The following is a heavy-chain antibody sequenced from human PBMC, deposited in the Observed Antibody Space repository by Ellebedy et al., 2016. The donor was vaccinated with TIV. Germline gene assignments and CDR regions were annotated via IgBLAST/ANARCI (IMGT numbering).Heavy chain of an antibody. CDR2: ISGSGVST. CDR3: AKFHGDYHPYYLDF. J-gene: IGHJ4*02. Sequence: GESLKISCVASGFTFRKYAMTWVRQAPGQGLEWVAAISGSGVSTYYADSVKGRFTISRDTPTSSLYLQMNSLRAGDTAIYYCAKFHGDYHPYYLDFWGQGTLVTVSS. CDR1: GFTFRKYA. V-gene: IGHV3-23*01. D-gene: IGHD4-17*01.